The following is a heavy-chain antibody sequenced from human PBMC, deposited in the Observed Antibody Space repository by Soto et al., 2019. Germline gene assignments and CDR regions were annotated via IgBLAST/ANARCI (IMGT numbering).Heavy chain of an antibody. J-gene: IGHJ4*02. V-gene: IGHV3-23*01. CDR1: GFTFSSYA. CDR2: SSASGRSR. CDR3: AKDGNWLDVYFDV. D-gene: IGHD6-19*01. Sequence: GGSLRLSCAASGFTFSSYAMSWVRQAPGKGLEWVSISSASGRSRYHADSVKGRFTISRDNSKNTLYLHMTNLRAEDTAVYYCAKDGNWLDVYFDVWGQGTPVTVSS.